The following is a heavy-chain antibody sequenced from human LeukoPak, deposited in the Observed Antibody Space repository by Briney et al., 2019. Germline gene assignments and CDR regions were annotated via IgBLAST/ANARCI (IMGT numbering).Heavy chain of an antibody. D-gene: IGHD3-3*01. CDR3: ARERRDYDFWSGPGS. V-gene: IGHV4-34*01. CDR2: INHRGST. Sequence: KPSETLSLTCAVYGGSLSGYYWSWIRQPPGKGLEWIGEINHRGSTKYNPSLKSRVTISVGTSKNQFSLKLRSVTAADTAVYYCARERRDYDFWSGPGSWGQGTLVTVSS. CDR1: GGSLSGYY. J-gene: IGHJ5*02.